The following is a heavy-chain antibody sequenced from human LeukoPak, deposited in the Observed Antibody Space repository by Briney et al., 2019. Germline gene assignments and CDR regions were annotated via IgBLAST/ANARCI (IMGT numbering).Heavy chain of an antibody. J-gene: IGHJ4*02. V-gene: IGHV3-73*01. CDR1: GFTFSDSA. D-gene: IGHD4-23*01. CDR3: TSGPTVDFDY. CDR2: IRSKANNYAT. Sequence: GGSLRLSCAASGFTFSDSAIHWVRQASGKGLEWVGRIRSKANNYATAYAASVRGRFTISRDDSKNTAYLQMNSLKTEDTAVYYCTSGPTVDFDYWGQGTLVTVSS.